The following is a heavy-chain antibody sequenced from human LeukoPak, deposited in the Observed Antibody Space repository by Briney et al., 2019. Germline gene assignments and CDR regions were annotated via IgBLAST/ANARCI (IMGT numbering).Heavy chain of an antibody. Sequence: SETLSLTCTVSGGSISGSSYYWGWIRQPPGKGLEWIGSIYYSGSTYYNPSLKSRVTISVDTSKNQFSLKLSSVTAADTAVYYCARQGRYVWFDPWGQGTLVTVSS. V-gene: IGHV4-39*01. D-gene: IGHD3-16*01. CDR3: ARQGRYVWFDP. CDR2: IYYSGST. CDR1: GGSISGSSYY. J-gene: IGHJ5*02.